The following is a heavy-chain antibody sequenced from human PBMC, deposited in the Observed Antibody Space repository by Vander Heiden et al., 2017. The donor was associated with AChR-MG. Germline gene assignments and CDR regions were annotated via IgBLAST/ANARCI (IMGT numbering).Heavy chain of an antibody. CDR2: IKQDGSEK. V-gene: IGHV3-7*01. CDR1: GFTFRSYW. Sequence: EVQLVESGGGLVQPGWSLRPSCAASGFTFRSYWVSWVRQAPGKGLEWVANIKQDGSEKYYVDSVKGRFTISRDNAKNSLYLQMNSLRAEDTAVYYCASVYDSSGYSRSVDAFDIWGQGTMVTVSS. CDR3: ASVYDSSGYSRSVDAFDI. D-gene: IGHD3-22*01. J-gene: IGHJ3*02.